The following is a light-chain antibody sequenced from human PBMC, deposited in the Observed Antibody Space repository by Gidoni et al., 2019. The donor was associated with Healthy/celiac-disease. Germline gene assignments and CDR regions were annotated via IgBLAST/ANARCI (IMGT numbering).Light chain of an antibody. J-gene: IGLJ2*01. CDR3: AAWDDSLSAV. Sequence: QSALTQPPTASGTPGQTVTISCSGSSSNIGSNYVSWYQQLPGTAPKLLIYRNNQRPSGVPDRFSGSKSGTSASLAISGLRSEDEADYYCAAWDDSLSAVFGGGTKLTVL. CDR2: RNN. V-gene: IGLV1-47*01. CDR1: SSNIGSNY.